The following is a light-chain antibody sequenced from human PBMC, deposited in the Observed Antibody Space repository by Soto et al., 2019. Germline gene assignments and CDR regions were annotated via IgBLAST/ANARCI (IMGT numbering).Light chain of an antibody. CDR2: DNN. J-gene: IGLJ2*01. Sequence: QSVLTQPPSVSAAPGQRVTISCSGSSSNIGNNYVSWYRQLPGTAPKLLMYDNNRRPSGISDRFSGSKSGTSATLDITGLQTGDEADYYCGTWDSSLNGVVFGGGTKVTVL. V-gene: IGLV1-51*01. CDR1: SSNIGNNY. CDR3: GTWDSSLNGVV.